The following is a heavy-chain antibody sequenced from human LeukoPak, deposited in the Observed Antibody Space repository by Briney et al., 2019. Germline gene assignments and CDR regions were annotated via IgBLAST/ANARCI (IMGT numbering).Heavy chain of an antibody. Sequence: SETLSLTCAVYGGSFSGYYWSWIRQPPGKGREWVGEINHSGSTNYNPSLKSRVTISVDTSKNQFSLKLSSVTAADTAVYYCARDLYGDWGGGDHWGQGTLVTVSS. CDR3: ARDLYGDWGGGDH. J-gene: IGHJ4*02. V-gene: IGHV4-34*01. CDR1: GGSFSGYY. CDR2: INHSGST. D-gene: IGHD4-17*01.